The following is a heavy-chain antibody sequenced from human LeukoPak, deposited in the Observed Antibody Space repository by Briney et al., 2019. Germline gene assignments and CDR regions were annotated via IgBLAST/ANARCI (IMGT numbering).Heavy chain of an antibody. Sequence: GASVKVSCKATGYTFINHWMPWVRKAPGQELEWVGLINPTGTATLYAQKFQGRITLTRDMSATTDYMELSSLTSEDTAVYYCARDNSVGDIAWWFDPWGQGTLVTVSS. D-gene: IGHD1-26*01. CDR3: ARDNSVGDIAWWFDP. J-gene: IGHJ5*02. CDR2: INPTGTAT. V-gene: IGHV1-46*01. CDR1: GYTFINHW.